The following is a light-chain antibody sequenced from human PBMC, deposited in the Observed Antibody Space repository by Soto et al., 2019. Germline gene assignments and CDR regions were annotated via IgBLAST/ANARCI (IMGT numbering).Light chain of an antibody. Sequence: DIQMTQSPSTLSASLGDRVTITCRASQSISTWLAWYQQKPGTAPKLLIYKATILQSGVPSRFSGSGSGTEFTLAISSLQPDDFATYYCQEYETFSPWTFGQGTKVDI. CDR2: KAT. CDR3: QEYETFSPWT. J-gene: IGKJ1*01. V-gene: IGKV1-5*03. CDR1: QSISTW.